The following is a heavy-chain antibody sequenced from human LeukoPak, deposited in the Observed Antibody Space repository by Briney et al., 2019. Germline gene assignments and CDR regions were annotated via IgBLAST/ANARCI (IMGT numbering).Heavy chain of an antibody. Sequence: GGPLRLSCAASGFTFSNYGMCWVRQAPGKGLEWVSLISGDGGNTYYPDSVKGRFTISRDNSKNTVYLQMNSLRAEDTALYYCAPDLRGSASSLDDWGQGTLVTVSS. V-gene: IGHV3-23*01. J-gene: IGHJ4*02. CDR1: GFTFSNYG. CDR3: APDLRGSASSLDD. CDR2: ISGDGGNT. D-gene: IGHD6-25*01.